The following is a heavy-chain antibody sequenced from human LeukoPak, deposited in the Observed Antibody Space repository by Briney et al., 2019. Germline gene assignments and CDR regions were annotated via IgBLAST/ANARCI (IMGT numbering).Heavy chain of an antibody. CDR2: ISAYNGNT. V-gene: IGHV1-18*01. CDR1: GGTFKNYA. D-gene: IGHD6-6*01. J-gene: IGHJ6*04. Sequence: ASVKVSCKASGGTFKNYAISWVRQAPGQGLEWMGWISAYNGNTNYAQKLQGRVTMTTDTSTSTAYMELRSLRSDDTAAYYCARGGIAALAVWGKGTTVTVSS. CDR3: ARGGIAALAV.